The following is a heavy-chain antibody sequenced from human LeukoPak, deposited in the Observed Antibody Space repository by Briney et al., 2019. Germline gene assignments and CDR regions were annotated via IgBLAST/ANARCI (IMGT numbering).Heavy chain of an antibody. Sequence: GGSLRLSCAASGFTFDDYGMSWVRQAPGKGLEWVSGINWNGGSTGYADSVKGRFTISRDNAKNSLYLQMNSLRAEDTALYYCARTQGDGGYSYGYNDYWGQGTLVTVSS. CDR2: INWNGGST. J-gene: IGHJ4*02. D-gene: IGHD5-18*01. V-gene: IGHV3-20*04. CDR3: ARTQGDGGYSYGYNDY. CDR1: GFTFDDYG.